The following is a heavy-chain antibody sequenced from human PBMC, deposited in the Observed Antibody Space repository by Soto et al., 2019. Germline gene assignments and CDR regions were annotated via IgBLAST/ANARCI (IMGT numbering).Heavy chain of an antibody. J-gene: IGHJ4*02. Sequence: PVGSLRLSCAASGFTFSSYAMSWVRQAPGKGLEWVSAISGSGGSTYYADSVKGRFTISRDNSKNTLYLQMSSLRAEDTAVYYCAKTYSSSWPFDYWGQGTLVTVSS. V-gene: IGHV3-23*01. CDR3: AKTYSSSWPFDY. CDR1: GFTFSSYA. CDR2: ISGSGGST. D-gene: IGHD6-13*01.